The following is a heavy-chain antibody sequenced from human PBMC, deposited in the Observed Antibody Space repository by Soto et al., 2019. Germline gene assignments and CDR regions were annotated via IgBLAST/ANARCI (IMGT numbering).Heavy chain of an antibody. CDR2: IIPMFGKA. V-gene: IGHV1-69*01. D-gene: IGHD6-6*01. J-gene: IGHJ3*01. Sequence: QVQLVQSGAEVKKPGSSVKISCKASGGTFINCIFSWVRQAPGQGLEWMGGIIPMFGKANYAQKFQDRVTITADESTSTAYMELNSLRSEDTAVYYCVRRGPHWDSIALRRPDVLDVWGQGTMVTVYS. CDR3: VRRGPHWDSIALRRPDVLDV. CDR1: GGTFINCI.